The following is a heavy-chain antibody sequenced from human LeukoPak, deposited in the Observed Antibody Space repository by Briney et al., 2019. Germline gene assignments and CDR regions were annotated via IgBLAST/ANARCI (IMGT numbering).Heavy chain of an antibody. CDR1: GGTFSSYA. CDR2: IIPIFGTA. CDR3: ARGQLGPRSADFDY. J-gene: IGHJ4*02. V-gene: IGHV1-69*13. D-gene: IGHD1-1*01. Sequence: SVKVSCKASGGTFSSYAISWVRQAPGQGLEWMGGIIPIFGTANYAQKFQGRVTITADESTSTAYMELSSLRSEDTAVYYCARGQLGPRSADFDYWGQGTLVTVSS.